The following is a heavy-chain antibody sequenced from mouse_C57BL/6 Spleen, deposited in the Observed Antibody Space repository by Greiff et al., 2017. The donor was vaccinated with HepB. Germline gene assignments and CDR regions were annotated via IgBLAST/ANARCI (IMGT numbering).Heavy chain of an antibody. CDR1: GFTFSSYA. J-gene: IGHJ2*01. Sequence: EVQGVESGGGLVKPGGSLKLSCAASGFTFSSYAMSWVRQTPEKRLEWVATISDGGSYTYYPDNVKGRFTISRDNAKNNLYLQMSHLKSEDTAMYYCARGGAIYDGYYFDYWGQGTTLTVSS. CDR2: ISDGGSYT. D-gene: IGHD2-3*01. V-gene: IGHV5-4*01. CDR3: ARGGAIYDGYYFDY.